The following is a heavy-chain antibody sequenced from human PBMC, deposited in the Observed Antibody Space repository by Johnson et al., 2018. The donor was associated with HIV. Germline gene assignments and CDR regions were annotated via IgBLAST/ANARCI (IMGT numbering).Heavy chain of an antibody. Sequence: QVRLVDSGGGVVQPGASLRLSCAASGFTFSSYGMHWVRQAPGKGLDWVAFVRYDGSNKYYADSVKGRFTISRDNSKNTLYLQVNSLRAEDTAVYYCAKHLDGDSNDAFDIWGQGTMVTVSS. J-gene: IGHJ3*02. V-gene: IGHV3-30*02. D-gene: IGHD4-17*01. CDR2: VRYDGSNK. CDR1: GFTFSSYG. CDR3: AKHLDGDSNDAFDI.